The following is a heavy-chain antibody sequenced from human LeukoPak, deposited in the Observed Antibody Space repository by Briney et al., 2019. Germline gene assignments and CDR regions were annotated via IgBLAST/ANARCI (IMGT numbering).Heavy chain of an antibody. CDR3: AKDGSSSWYYYFDY. CDR2: ISGSGGST. D-gene: IGHD6-13*01. V-gene: IGHV3-23*01. CDR1: GFSFSDYT. J-gene: IGHJ4*02. Sequence: GRSLRLSCAASGFSFSDYTMQWVRQAPGKGLEWVSVISGSGGSTYYADSVKGRFTISRDNSKNTLYLQMNSLRAEDTAVYYCAKDGSSSWYYYFDYWGQGTLVTVSS.